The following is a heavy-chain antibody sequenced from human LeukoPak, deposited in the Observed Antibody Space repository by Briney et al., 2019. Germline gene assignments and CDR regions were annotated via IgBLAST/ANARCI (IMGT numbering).Heavy chain of an antibody. J-gene: IGHJ5*02. CDR1: GGSFSGYY. V-gene: IGHV4-34*01. Sequence: SETLSLTCAVYGGSFSGYYWSWIRQPPGKGLEWIGEINHSGSTNYNPSLKSRVTISVDTSKNQFSLKLSSVTAADTAVYYCARAYNLHEGSGLDWFDPWGQGTLVTVSS. CDR3: ARAYNLHEGSGLDWFDP. D-gene: IGHD1-14*01. CDR2: INHSGST.